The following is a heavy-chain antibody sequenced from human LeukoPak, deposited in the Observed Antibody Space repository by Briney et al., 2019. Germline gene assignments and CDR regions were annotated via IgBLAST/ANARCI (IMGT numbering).Heavy chain of an antibody. D-gene: IGHD5-18*01. Sequence: GGSLRLSCVASGFTVSSNYMSWVRQAPGKGLEWVSAISGSGGSTYYADSVKGRFTISRDNSKNTLYLQMNSLRAEDTAVYYCAKQNAWIQLYFYFDYWGQGTLVTVSS. V-gene: IGHV3-23*01. CDR3: AKQNAWIQLYFYFDY. CDR2: ISGSGGST. CDR1: GFTVSSNY. J-gene: IGHJ4*02.